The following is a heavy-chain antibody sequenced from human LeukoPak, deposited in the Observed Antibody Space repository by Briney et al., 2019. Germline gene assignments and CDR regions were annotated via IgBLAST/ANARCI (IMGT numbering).Heavy chain of an antibody. Sequence: ASVKVSCKASGHTFTGYYMHWVRRAPGQGLEWMGWINPNSGGTNYAQKFQGRVTMTRDTSISTAYMELSRLRSDDTAVYYCARGLWFGEFYYYYYMDVWGKGTTVTISS. V-gene: IGHV1-2*02. CDR1: GHTFTGYY. CDR2: INPNSGGT. D-gene: IGHD3-10*01. CDR3: ARGLWFGEFYYYYYMDV. J-gene: IGHJ6*03.